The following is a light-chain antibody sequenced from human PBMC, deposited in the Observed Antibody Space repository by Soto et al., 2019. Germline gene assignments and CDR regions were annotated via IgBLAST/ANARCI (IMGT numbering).Light chain of an antibody. CDR3: QQYFLIPHT. CDR1: QSVLHNSNNLNY. J-gene: IGKJ2*01. V-gene: IGKV4-1*01. CDR2: WAS. Sequence: DIVMTQSPDSLAVSLGERASINCKSSQSVLHNSNNLNYLAWYQQKPGQPPKLLFYWASTREPGVPDRFSGSGSGTDFTLTVSSLQAEDVAVYYCQQYFLIPHTFGQGTKLEIK.